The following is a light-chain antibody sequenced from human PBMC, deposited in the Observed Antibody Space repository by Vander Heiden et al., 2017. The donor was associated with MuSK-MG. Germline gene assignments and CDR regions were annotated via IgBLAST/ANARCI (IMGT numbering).Light chain of an antibody. CDR3: QLNNNWPPLT. CDR1: ESVSTS. Sequence: EIVMTQSPATLSVSPGERATLSCRASESVSTSLAWYKQKPGQAPRLLIYGASTRDTGIPGRFSGSGYGTDFTLTISSRQSEDSAVYYCQLNNNWPPLTFGGGTKVEIK. CDR2: GAS. V-gene: IGKV3-15*01. J-gene: IGKJ4*01.